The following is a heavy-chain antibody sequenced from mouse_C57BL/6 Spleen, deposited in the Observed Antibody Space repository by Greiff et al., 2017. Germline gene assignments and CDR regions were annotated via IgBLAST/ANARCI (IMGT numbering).Heavy chain of an antibody. V-gene: IGHV3-6*01. CDR2: ISYDGSN. J-gene: IGHJ2*01. CDR1: GYSITSGYY. Sequence: ESGPGLVKPSQSLSLTCSVTGYSITSGYYWNWIRQFPGNKLEWMGYISYDGSNNYNPSLKNRISITRDTSKNQFFLKLNSVTTEDTATYYCARSPHYYGSSFDYWGQGTTLTVSS. CDR3: ARSPHYYGSSFDY. D-gene: IGHD1-1*01.